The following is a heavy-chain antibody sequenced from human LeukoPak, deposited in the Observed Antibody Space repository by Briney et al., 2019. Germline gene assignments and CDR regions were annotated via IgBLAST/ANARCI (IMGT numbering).Heavy chain of an antibody. CDR2: IYYTGST. Sequence: TLSLTCTVSGVSLSSGGYFWSWIRQHPGKGLEWIGNIYYTGSTYYNPSLESRVTMSVDTSKNQFSLNLSSVTAADTAVYYCARVATIPNKDFDYWGQGTLVSVSS. J-gene: IGHJ4*02. V-gene: IGHV4-31*03. CDR1: GVSLSSGGYF. D-gene: IGHD5-12*01. CDR3: ARVATIPNKDFDY.